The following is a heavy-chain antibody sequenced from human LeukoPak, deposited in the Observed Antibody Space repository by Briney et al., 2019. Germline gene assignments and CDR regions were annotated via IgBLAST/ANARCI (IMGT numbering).Heavy chain of an antibody. J-gene: IGHJ5*02. V-gene: IGHV1-69*01. D-gene: IGHD5-12*01. CDR3: ARGGYSGYDHNWFDP. CDR1: GGTFSSYA. Sequence: EASVKVSCKASGGTFSSYAISWVRQAPGQGLEWMGGIIPIFGTANYAQKFQGRVTITADESTSTAYMELSSLGSEDTAVYYCARGGYSGYDHNWFDPWGQGTPVTVSS. CDR2: IIPIFGTA.